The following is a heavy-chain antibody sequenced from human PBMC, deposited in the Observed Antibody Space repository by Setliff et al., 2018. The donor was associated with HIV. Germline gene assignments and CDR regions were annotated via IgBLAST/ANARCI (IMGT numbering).Heavy chain of an antibody. J-gene: IGHJ4*02. D-gene: IGHD3-3*01. Sequence: PGGSLRLSCAASGFTFSTYWMSWVRQAPGKGLEWVANIKQDGSEKYYVDSVKGRFTISRDNAKNSLYVQMNSLRVEDTAVYYCARDVSWRVRTYIDYWGQGARVTVS. CDR1: GFTFSTYW. CDR2: IKQDGSEK. V-gene: IGHV3-7*01. CDR3: ARDVSWRVRTYIDY.